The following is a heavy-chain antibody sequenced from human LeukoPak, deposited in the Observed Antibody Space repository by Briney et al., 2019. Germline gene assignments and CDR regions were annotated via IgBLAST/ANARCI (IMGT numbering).Heavy chain of an antibody. CDR1: GYTFTGYY. Sequence: ASVTVSCKASGYTFTGYYMHWVRQAPGQGLEWMGWIKPNSGGTNYAQKFQGRVTMTRDTSISTAYMELSRLRSDDTAVYYCARDHPYYFDYWGQGTLVTVSS. CDR2: IKPNSGGT. J-gene: IGHJ4*02. CDR3: ARDHPYYFDY. V-gene: IGHV1-2*02.